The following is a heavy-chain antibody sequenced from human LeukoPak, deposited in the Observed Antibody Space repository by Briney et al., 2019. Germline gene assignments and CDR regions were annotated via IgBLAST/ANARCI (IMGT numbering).Heavy chain of an antibody. D-gene: IGHD6-6*01. Sequence: SETLSLTCTVSGGSISSSSYYWGWIRQPPGKGLEWIGSIYYSGSTYYNPSLKSRVTISVDTSKNQFSLKLSSVTAADTAVYYCARHAKQLVALDYWGQGTLVTVSS. CDR3: ARHAKQLVALDY. V-gene: IGHV4-39*01. J-gene: IGHJ4*02. CDR1: GGSISSSSYY. CDR2: IYYSGST.